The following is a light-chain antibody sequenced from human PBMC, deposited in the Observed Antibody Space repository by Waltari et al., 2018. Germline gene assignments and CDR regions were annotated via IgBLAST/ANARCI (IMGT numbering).Light chain of an antibody. CDR1: TSDIGTFNL. V-gene: IGLV2-14*02. Sequence: QSALTQPASVSGSPGQSITISCTGSTSDIGTFNLVSCYEQHPGKAPKLIIYEFKNRPSGVSDRFSGSKSGTSATLDITGLQAGDEADYYCGTWDSSLSGAVFGGGTHLTVL. CDR3: GTWDSSLSGAV. CDR2: EFK. J-gene: IGLJ7*01.